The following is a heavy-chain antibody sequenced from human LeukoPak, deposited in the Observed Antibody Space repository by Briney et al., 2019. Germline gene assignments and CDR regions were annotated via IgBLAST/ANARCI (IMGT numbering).Heavy chain of an antibody. V-gene: IGHV3-48*03. J-gene: IGHJ4*02. Sequence: GGSLRLSCAASGFTFSSYEMNWVRRAPGKGLEWVSYISSSGSTIYNADSVKGRFTISRDNAKNSLYLQMNSLRAEDTAVYYCARRGSYNDYWGQGALVTVSS. CDR3: ARRGSYNDY. CDR2: ISSSGSTI. D-gene: IGHD3-16*01. CDR1: GFTFSSYE.